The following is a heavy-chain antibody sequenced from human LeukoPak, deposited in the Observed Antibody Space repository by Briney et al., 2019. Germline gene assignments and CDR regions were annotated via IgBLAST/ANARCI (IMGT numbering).Heavy chain of an antibody. CDR2: TSGSGGST. CDR3: AKEVVADYYFDY. V-gene: IGHV3-23*01. D-gene: IGHD2-15*01. J-gene: IGHJ4*02. CDR1: GFTFSSYA. Sequence: SGGSLRLSCAASGFTFSSYAMSWVRQAPGKGLEWVSATSGSGGSTYYADSVKGRFTISRDNSKNTLYLQMNSLRAEDTAVYYCAKEVVADYYFDYWGQGTLVTVSS.